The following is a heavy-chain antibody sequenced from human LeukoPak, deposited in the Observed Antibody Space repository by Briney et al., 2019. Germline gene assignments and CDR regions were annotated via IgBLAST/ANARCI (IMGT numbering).Heavy chain of an antibody. J-gene: IGHJ6*02. CDR3: ARDSYDFWSGYYTGILSIYGMDV. D-gene: IGHD3-3*01. CDR2: IIPILGIA. CDR1: GGTFSSYA. V-gene: IGHV1-69*04. Sequence: SVKVSCKASGGTFSSYAISWLRQTPGQGLEWMGRIIPILGIANYAQKFQGRVTITADKSTSTAYMELSSLRSEDTAVYYCARDSYDFWSGYYTGILSIYGMDVWGQGTTVTVSS.